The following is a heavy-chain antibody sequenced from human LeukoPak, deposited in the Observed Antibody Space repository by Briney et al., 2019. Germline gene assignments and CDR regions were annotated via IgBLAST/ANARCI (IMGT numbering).Heavy chain of an antibody. CDR2: IYHSGST. V-gene: IGHV4-30-2*01. CDR3: ARGPYYYGSGSNNWFDP. J-gene: IGHJ5*02. D-gene: IGHD3-10*01. Sequence: SETLSLTCAVSGGSISSGGYSWSWIRQPPGKGLEWIGYIYHSGSTYYNPSLKSRVTISVDRSENQFSLKLSSVTAADTAVYYCARGPYYYGSGSNNWFDPWGQGTLVTVSS. CDR1: GGSISSGGYS.